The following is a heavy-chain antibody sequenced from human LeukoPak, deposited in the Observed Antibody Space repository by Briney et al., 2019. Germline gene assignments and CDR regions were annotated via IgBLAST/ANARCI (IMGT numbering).Heavy chain of an antibody. J-gene: IGHJ1*01. CDR3: ASAREYCGGAECYEYFQH. Sequence: GGSLGLSFAASGFTVRTHSMTWVRQAPGKGLEWVSVIYGGGSTYYADSVNGRFTISRDSSKNTLFLQMNSLRAEDTALYYCASAREYCGGAECYEYFQHWGQGTLVTVSS. CDR1: GFTVRTHS. V-gene: IGHV3-53*01. CDR2: IYGGGST. D-gene: IGHD2-21*01.